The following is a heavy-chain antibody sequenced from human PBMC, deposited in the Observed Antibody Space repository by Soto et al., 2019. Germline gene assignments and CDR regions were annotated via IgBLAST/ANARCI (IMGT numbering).Heavy chain of an antibody. Sequence: EVQLVESGGGLVQPGGSLRLSCAASGFTFSSYEMNWVRQAPGKGLEWVSYISSSGSTIYYADSVKGRFTISRDNAKTSRYLQMNSLRAEDTAVYYCERAGGGGSQPHYWGQGTLVTVAS. D-gene: IGHD1-26*01. V-gene: IGHV3-48*03. CDR1: GFTFSSYE. CDR2: ISSSGSTI. CDR3: ERAGGGGSQPHY. J-gene: IGHJ4*02.